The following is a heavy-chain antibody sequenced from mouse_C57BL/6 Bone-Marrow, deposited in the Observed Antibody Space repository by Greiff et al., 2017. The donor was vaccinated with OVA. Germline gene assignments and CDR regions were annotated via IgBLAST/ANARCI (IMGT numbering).Heavy chain of an antibody. V-gene: IGHV14-3*01. D-gene: IGHD2-4*01. CDR2: IDPANGNT. Sequence: VQLKQSVAELVRPGASVKLSCTASGFNIKNTYMHWVKQRPEQGLEWIGRIDPANGNTKYAPKFQGKATITADTSSNTAYLQLSSLTSEDTAIYYCARKNYYYDYDVGFAYWGQGTLVTVSA. CDR1: GFNIKNTY. CDR3: ARKNYYYDYDVGFAY. J-gene: IGHJ3*01.